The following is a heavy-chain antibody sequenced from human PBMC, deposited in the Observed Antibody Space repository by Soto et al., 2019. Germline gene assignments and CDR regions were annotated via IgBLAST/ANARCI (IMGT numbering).Heavy chain of an antibody. V-gene: IGHV4-34*01. CDR2: INHSGST. Sequence: SETLSLTCAVYGGSFSGYYWSWIRQPPGKGLEWIGEINHSGSTNYNPSLKSRVTISVDTSKNQFSLKLSSVTAADTAVYYCAVDTAMDVIAYWGQGTLVTVSS. CDR1: GGSFSGYY. CDR3: AVDTAMDVIAY. D-gene: IGHD5-18*01. J-gene: IGHJ4*02.